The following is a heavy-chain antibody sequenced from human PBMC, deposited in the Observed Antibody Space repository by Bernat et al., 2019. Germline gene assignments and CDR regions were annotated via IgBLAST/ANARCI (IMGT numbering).Heavy chain of an antibody. CDR1: GGSISSGDYY. Sequence: QVQLQESGPGLVKPSETLSLTCTVSGGSISSGDYYWSWIRQPPGKGLEWIGYIYYSGSTYYNPSLKSRVTISVDTSKNQFSLKLSSVTAADTAVYYCATDSIVLGRAFDIWGQGTMVTVSS. D-gene: IGHD2-8*02. J-gene: IGHJ3*02. CDR2: IYYSGST. V-gene: IGHV4-30-4*01. CDR3: ATDSIVLGRAFDI.